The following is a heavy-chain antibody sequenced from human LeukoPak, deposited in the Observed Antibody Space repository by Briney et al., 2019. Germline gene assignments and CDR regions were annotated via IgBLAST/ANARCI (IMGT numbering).Heavy chain of an antibody. D-gene: IGHD5-12*01. CDR2: ISGSGGST. CDR3: AKDLYGYVSNWFDP. CDR1: GFTFSSYA. Sequence: GGSLTLSCAASGFTFSSYAMSWVRQAPGKGLEWVSAISGSGGSTYYADSVKGRFTISRDNSKNTLYLQMNSLRAEDTAVYYCAKDLYGYVSNWFDPWGQGTLVTVSS. V-gene: IGHV3-23*01. J-gene: IGHJ5*02.